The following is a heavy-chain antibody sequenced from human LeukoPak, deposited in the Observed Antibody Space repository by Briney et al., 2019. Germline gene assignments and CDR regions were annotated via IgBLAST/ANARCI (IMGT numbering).Heavy chain of an antibody. CDR3: ARLRRNTDSSGFFYYYDY. CDR2: INTVSSYI. D-gene: IGHD3-22*01. J-gene: IGHJ4*02. V-gene: IGHV3-21*06. CDR1: GFSFSSYI. Sequence: GGSLRLSRAASGFSFSSYIFNWVRQAPGKGLEWVSSINTVSSYIYYADSLKGRFTISRDNAKNSVYLQMDSLRAEDSAVYYCARLRRNTDSSGFFYYYDYWGQGTLVTVSS.